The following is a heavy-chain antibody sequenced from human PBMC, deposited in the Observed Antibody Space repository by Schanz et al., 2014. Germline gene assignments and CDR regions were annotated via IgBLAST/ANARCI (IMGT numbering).Heavy chain of an antibody. J-gene: IGHJ3*01. Sequence: QVQLVESGGGVVQPGRSLRLSCAASGITFSSYYMSWIRQAPGKGLEWVSSIISTGGTIYYVDSVRGRFTISRDNAKNSLYLQMNSLRVDDTAVYYCASSRTRYCSSTSCVPGAFDFWGQGTLVTVSS. V-gene: IGHV3-11*01. D-gene: IGHD2-2*01. CDR2: IISTGGTI. CDR3: ASSRTRYCSSTSCVPGAFDF. CDR1: GITFSSYY.